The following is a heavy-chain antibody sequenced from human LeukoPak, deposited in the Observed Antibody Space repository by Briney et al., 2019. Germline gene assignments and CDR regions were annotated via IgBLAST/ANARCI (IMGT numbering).Heavy chain of an antibody. D-gene: IGHD3-9*01. CDR2: SSGSGGIT. CDR1: GFTFSNYA. Sequence: GGSLRLSCIASGFTFSNYAMSWVRQAPGKGLERVSASSGSGGITYYADSVKGRFTISRDNSKNTLYLQMNSLRAEDTAVYYCAKWGDYDVLTGYYDPDYWGQGTLVTVSS. J-gene: IGHJ4*02. CDR3: AKWGDYDVLTGYYDPDY. V-gene: IGHV3-23*01.